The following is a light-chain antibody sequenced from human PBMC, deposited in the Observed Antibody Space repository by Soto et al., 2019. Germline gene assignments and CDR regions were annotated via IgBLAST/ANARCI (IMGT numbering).Light chain of an antibody. CDR1: QSVSNNY. Sequence: EVVLTQSPGTLSLSPGERATLSCRASQSVSNNYLAWYQQKPGQAPRLLIYGASNRATGIPDRFSGSGSGTDFTLTISRLEPEDFAVYYCQQRSNWHPITFGQGTRLEIK. CDR3: QQRSNWHPIT. J-gene: IGKJ5*01. CDR2: GAS. V-gene: IGKV3D-20*02.